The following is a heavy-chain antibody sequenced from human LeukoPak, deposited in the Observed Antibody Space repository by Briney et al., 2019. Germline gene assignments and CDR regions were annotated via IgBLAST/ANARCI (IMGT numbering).Heavy chain of an antibody. CDR2: ISAYNGNT. CDR3: AGTDIVVVPGAFDI. CDR1: GYTFTSYG. Sequence: ASVKVSCKASGYTFTSYGISWVRQAPGQGLEWMGWISAYNGNTNYAQKFQGRVTMTTDTSTSTVYMELSSLRSEDTAVYYCAGTDIVVVPGAFDIWGQGTMVTVSS. J-gene: IGHJ3*02. D-gene: IGHD2-2*01. V-gene: IGHV1-18*04.